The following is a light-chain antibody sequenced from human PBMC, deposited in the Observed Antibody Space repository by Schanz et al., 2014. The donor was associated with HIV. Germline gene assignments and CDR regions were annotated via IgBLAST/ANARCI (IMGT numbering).Light chain of an antibody. Sequence: IVLTQSPATLSLSPGERATLSCRASQSVSTYLAWYQRKPGQAPRLLIYGASTRATGIPARFSGSGSGREFTLIISSLQPDDFATYYCLQHNAYPLTFGQGTRLDI. V-gene: IGKV3-15*01. CDR3: LQHNAYPLT. CDR2: GAS. CDR1: QSVSTY. J-gene: IGKJ5*01.